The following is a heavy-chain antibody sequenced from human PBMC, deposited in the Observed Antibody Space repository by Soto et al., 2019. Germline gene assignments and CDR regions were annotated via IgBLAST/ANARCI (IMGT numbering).Heavy chain of an antibody. CDR2: IYSGGST. CDR3: ARGAYSSGCFDP. J-gene: IGHJ5*02. V-gene: IGHV3-53*01. D-gene: IGHD6-19*01. CDR1: GFTVSSNY. Sequence: GSLRLSCAASGFTVSSNYMSWVRQAPGKGLEWVSVIYSGGSTYYADSVKGRFTISRDNSKNTLYLQMNSLGAEDTAVYYCARGAYSSGCFDPWGQGTLVTVSS.